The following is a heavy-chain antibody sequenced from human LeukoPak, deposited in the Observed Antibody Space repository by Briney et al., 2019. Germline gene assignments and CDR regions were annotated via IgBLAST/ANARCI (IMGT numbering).Heavy chain of an antibody. Sequence: TSETLSLTCTVSGGSISSYYWSWIRQPPGKGLEWIGYIYYSGSTNYKPSVKSRVTISVDTSKNQFSLKLSSVTAADTAVYYCARGTYSGSYYWYFDLWGRGTLVTVSS. CDR2: IYYSGST. V-gene: IGHV4-59*08. J-gene: IGHJ2*01. CDR1: GGSISSYY. CDR3: ARGTYSGSYYWYFDL. D-gene: IGHD1-26*01.